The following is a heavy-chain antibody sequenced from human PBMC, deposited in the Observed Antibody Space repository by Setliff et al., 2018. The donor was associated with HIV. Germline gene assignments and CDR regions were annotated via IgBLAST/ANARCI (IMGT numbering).Heavy chain of an antibody. CDR2: IHFTGTT. CDR3: ARQPHDFDSSGYYGDAFDI. V-gene: IGHV4-59*11. Sequence: PSETLSLTCTVSDGSSDSHYWSWIRQPPGKGLEWIGYIHFTGTTNYNPSLKSRVTLSLDTSKNQFSLELTSVTAADTAVYYCARQPHDFDSSGYYGDAFDIWGQGTMVTVSS. J-gene: IGHJ3*02. CDR1: DGSSDSHY. D-gene: IGHD3-22*01.